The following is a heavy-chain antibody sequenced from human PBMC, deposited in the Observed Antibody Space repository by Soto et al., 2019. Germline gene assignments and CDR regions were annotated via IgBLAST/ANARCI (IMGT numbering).Heavy chain of an antibody. D-gene: IGHD4-4*01. CDR3: ASGRRKGREYSNYDWFDP. CDR1: GGSIISGCYS. J-gene: IGHJ5*02. Sequence: SETLSLTCAVSGGSIISGCYSWSWIRQPPGKGLEWIGYIYHSGSTYYNPSLKSRVTISVDRSKNQFSLKLSSVTAADAAVYSCASGRRKGREYSNYDWFDPWGQVTLVTVCS. CDR2: IYHSGST. V-gene: IGHV4-30-2*01.